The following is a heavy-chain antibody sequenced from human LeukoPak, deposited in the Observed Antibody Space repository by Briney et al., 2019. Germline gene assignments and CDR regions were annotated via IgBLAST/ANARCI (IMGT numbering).Heavy chain of an antibody. CDR3: ARILWFGEGPMDV. CDR2: LKQDGSEK. J-gene: IGHJ6*02. Sequence: GGSLRLSCAASGFTFSDYWMSWVRQAPGKGLEWVANLKQDGSEKYYVDSVKGRFTISRDNAKNSLYLQMNSLRAEETAVYFCARILWFGEGPMDVWGQGTTVTVFS. V-gene: IGHV3-7*01. CDR1: GFTFSDYW. D-gene: IGHD3-10*01.